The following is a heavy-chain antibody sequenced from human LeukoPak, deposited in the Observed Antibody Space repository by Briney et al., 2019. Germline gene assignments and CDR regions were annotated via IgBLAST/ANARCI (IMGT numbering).Heavy chain of an antibody. D-gene: IGHD3-3*01. Sequence: SETLSLTCTVSGGSISSYYWSWIRQPAGKGLEWIGRIYTSGSTNYNPSLKSRVTMSVDTSKNQFSLKLSSVTAADTAVYYCARENNDFWSGYSVKDQWGRGTLVTVSS. V-gene: IGHV4-4*07. CDR1: GGSISSYY. CDR3: ARENNDFWSGYSVKDQ. J-gene: IGHJ4*02. CDR2: IYTSGST.